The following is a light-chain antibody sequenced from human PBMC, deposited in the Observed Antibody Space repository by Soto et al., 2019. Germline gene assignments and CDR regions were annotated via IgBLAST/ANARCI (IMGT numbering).Light chain of an antibody. CDR3: QQYVSSVT. J-gene: IGKJ1*01. CDR2: GAS. CDR1: QSVDSNF. V-gene: IGKV3-20*01. Sequence: EIVLTQSPGSLSLSPGERATLSCRASQSVDSNFFAWYQQKPGQAPRLLIYGASNRATGIPDRFSGSGSGTVFTLTISRLEPEDFAVYFCQQYVSSVTFGQGTMMEIK.